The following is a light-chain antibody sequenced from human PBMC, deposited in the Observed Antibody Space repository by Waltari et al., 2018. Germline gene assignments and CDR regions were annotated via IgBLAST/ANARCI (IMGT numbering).Light chain of an antibody. V-gene: IGLV4-69*01. J-gene: IGLJ3*02. CDR3: QTWGTGVQWV. Sequence: QPVLTQSPSASAPPGASVKATCTLGSEFSSYARVLHHKQPEKGPRYLMKFNSDGTHTKGDGIPDRFSGSSSGAERYLTLSSLQSDDEADYYCQTWGTGVQWVFGGGSKVTVL. CDR1: SEFSSYA. CDR2: FNSDGTH.